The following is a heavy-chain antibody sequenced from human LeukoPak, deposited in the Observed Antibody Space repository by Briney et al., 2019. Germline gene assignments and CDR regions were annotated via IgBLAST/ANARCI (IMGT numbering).Heavy chain of an antibody. CDR1: GDSISNYY. D-gene: IGHD3-10*02. CDR3: ARHVKDGLHYYFDY. V-gene: IGHV4-4*07. Sequence: SETLSLTCTVSGDSISNYYWSWIRQPAGKGLEWIGRIYTSGSTNYNPSLKSRVTMSVDTSKNQFSLKLSSVTAADTAVYYCARHVKDGLHYYFDYWGQGTLVTVSS. J-gene: IGHJ4*02. CDR2: IYTSGST.